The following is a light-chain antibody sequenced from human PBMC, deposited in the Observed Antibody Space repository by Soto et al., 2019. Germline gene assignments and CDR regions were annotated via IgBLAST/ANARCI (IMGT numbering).Light chain of an antibody. Sequence: QLVLTQSPSASASLGASVKLTCTLSSGHSSYAIAWHQQQPEKGPRYLMKLNSDGSHSKGDGIPDRFSGSSSGAERYLTISSLQSEDEADYYCHTWGTGLHAVFGGGTQLTVL. CDR2: LNSDGSH. V-gene: IGLV4-69*01. CDR3: HTWGTGLHAV. J-gene: IGLJ7*01. CDR1: SGHSSYA.